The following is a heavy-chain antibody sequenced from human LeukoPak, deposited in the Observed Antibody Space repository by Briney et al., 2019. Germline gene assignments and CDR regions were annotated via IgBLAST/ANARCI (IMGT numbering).Heavy chain of an antibody. CDR2: IIPIFGTA. D-gene: IGHD3-22*01. V-gene: IGHV1-69*06. Sequence: GASVKVSCKASGGTFSSYAISWVRQAPGQGLEWMGGIIPIFGTANYAQKFQGRVMITADKSTSTAYMELSSLRSEDTAVYYCARGRGRVYYYDSSGYYYFDYWGQGTLVTVSS. J-gene: IGHJ4*02. CDR1: GGTFSSYA. CDR3: ARGRGRVYYYDSSGYYYFDY.